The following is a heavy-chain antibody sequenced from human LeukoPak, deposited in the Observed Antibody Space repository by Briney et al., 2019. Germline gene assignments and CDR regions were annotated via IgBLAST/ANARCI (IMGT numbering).Heavy chain of an antibody. D-gene: IGHD3-10*01. Sequence: YYSGSTYYNPSLKSRVTISVDTSKNQFSLKLSSVTAADTAVYYCARVGNSMVRGVIAPLDYWGQGTLVTVSS. CDR3: ARVGNSMVRGVIAPLDY. J-gene: IGHJ4*02. V-gene: IGHV4-30-4*01. CDR2: YYSGST.